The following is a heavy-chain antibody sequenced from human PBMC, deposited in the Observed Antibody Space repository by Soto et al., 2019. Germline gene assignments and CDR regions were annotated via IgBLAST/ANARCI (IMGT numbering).Heavy chain of an antibody. CDR1: GFTFSSYA. CDR2: ISYDGTSI. V-gene: IGHV3-30-3*01. Sequence: QVQLVESGGGVVQPGRSLRLSCAASGFTFSSYAMYWVRQAPGKGLGWVAVISYDGTSIYYADSVKGRFIISRDHSKNTLYLQMNSLRAEDTAVYYCASGSGYSFDYWGQGTLVTVSS. J-gene: IGHJ4*02. D-gene: IGHD3-22*01. CDR3: ASGSGYSFDY.